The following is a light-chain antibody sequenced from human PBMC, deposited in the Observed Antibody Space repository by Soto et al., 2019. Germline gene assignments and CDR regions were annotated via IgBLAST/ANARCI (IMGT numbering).Light chain of an antibody. CDR1: QSISIW. Sequence: DIQMTQSPSTLSASVGDRVTITCRASQSISIWLAWYQQKPGKAPKLLIYKASSLESGVPSRFNGSGSGTEFTLTISSRQPADFATYYCQQYNSYSPTFGQGTKVEIK. V-gene: IGKV1-5*03. CDR3: QQYNSYSPT. CDR2: KAS. J-gene: IGKJ1*01.